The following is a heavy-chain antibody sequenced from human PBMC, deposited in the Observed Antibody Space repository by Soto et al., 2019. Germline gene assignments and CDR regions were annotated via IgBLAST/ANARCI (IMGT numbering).Heavy chain of an antibody. J-gene: IGHJ4*02. CDR3: ARPGPKVLFGLEK. Sequence: GGSLRLSCAASGFTVSSNYMSWVRQAPGKGLEWVSVIYSGGSTYYADSVKGRFTISRDNSKNTLYLQMNSLRAEDTAVYYCARPGPKVLFGLEKWGQGTLVTVSS. D-gene: IGHD3-10*01. CDR1: GFTVSSNY. V-gene: IGHV3-66*04. CDR2: IYSGGST.